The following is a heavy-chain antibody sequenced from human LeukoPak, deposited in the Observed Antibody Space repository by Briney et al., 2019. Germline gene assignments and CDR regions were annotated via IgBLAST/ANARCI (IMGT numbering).Heavy chain of an antibody. D-gene: IGHD6-19*01. Sequence: GASVKVSCKASGGTFSSYAISWVRQAPGQGLEWMGGIIPIFGTANYAQKFQGRVTITADESTSTAYMELSSLRSEDTAVYYCARDGAGAVAPAYYYYGMDVWGQGTTVTVSS. CDR1: GGTFSSYA. CDR2: IIPIFGTA. CDR3: ARDGAGAVAPAYYYYGMDV. J-gene: IGHJ6*02. V-gene: IGHV1-69*13.